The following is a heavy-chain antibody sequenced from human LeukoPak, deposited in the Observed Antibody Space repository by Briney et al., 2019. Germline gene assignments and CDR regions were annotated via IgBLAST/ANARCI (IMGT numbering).Heavy chain of an antibody. CDR1: GGTFTMYT. D-gene: IGHD3-16*01. CDR3: ARESHRLYDYVWGSYESKHY. V-gene: IGHV1-69*16. Sequence: ASVKVSCKGSGGTFTMYTINWVRQAPGQGLEWMGGIIPIIGTSRYAQKFQGRVTMTTDTSTSTAYMELRSLRSDDTAVYYCARESHRLYDYVWGSYESKHYWGQGTLDSVSS. J-gene: IGHJ4*02. CDR2: IIPIIGTS.